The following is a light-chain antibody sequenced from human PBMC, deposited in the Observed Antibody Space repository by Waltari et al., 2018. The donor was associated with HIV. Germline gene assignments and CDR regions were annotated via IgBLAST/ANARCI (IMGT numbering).Light chain of an antibody. CDR1: QDISNS. Sequence: DIQMTQSPSSISASIGDTVSIPCRASQDISNSVSWFQQQPGKVPKLLVHGAFILQRGVPSRFSGSGSGTHYTLTISGLQAEDFATYFCQQYYGVPLTFGGGTRVDI. J-gene: IGKJ4*01. V-gene: IGKV1-NL1*01. CDR2: GAF. CDR3: QQYYGVPLT.